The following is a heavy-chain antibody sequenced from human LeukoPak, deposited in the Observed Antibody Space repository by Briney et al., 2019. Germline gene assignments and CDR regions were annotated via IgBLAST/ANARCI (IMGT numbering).Heavy chain of an antibody. D-gene: IGHD3-9*01. CDR2: ITSGGDYI. CDR1: GFTFSSYS. Sequence: GGFLRLSCAASGFTFSSYSMNWVRQAPGKGLEWVSSITSGGDYIYYADSVKGRFTTSRDNAKNSLSLQLNSLRVEDTAVYYCARGHYDVLAASYKWTPDYWGQGTLVTVSS. CDR3: ARGHYDVLAASYKWTPDY. J-gene: IGHJ4*02. V-gene: IGHV3-21*01.